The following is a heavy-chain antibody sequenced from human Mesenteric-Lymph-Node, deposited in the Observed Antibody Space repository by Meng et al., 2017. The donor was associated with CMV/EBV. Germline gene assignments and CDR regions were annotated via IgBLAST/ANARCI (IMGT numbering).Heavy chain of an antibody. Sequence: GESLKISCKASGYTFTTYWIGWVRQMPGKGLEWMGIIYPGDSNTRYSPSFQGQVTISADKSINTAYLQWSSLTASDTAIYYCARSNTYYGMDVWGQGTTVTVSS. CDR3: ARSNTYYGMDV. CDR2: IYPGDSNT. V-gene: IGHV5-51*01. J-gene: IGHJ6*02. CDR1: GYTFTTYW.